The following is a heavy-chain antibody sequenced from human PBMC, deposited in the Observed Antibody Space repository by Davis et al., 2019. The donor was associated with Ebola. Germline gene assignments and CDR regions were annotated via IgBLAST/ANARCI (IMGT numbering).Heavy chain of an antibody. J-gene: IGHJ4*02. CDR1: GGSVSSGSYY. CDR3: ARPKPKYCSGGSCYAFDY. Sequence: SETLSLTCTVSGGSVSSGSYYWSWIRQPPGKGLEWIGYIYYSGSTNYNPSLKSRVTISVDTSKNQFSLKLSSVTAADTAVYYCARPKPKYCSGGSCYAFDYWGQGTLVTVSS. V-gene: IGHV4-61*01. CDR2: IYYSGST. D-gene: IGHD2-15*01.